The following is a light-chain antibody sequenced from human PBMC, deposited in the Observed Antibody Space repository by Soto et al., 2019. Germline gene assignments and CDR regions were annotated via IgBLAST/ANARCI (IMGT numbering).Light chain of an antibody. J-gene: IGKJ1*01. Sequence: ENVLTQSPGTLSLSPGERATLSCRASQSVSSYSLAWYQQKPGQAPRLLIHDASSRATGIPDRFSGSGSGTDFTLTISRLEPEDFAVYYCQQYGGSPRTFGQGTKVDIK. CDR3: QQYGGSPRT. CDR2: DAS. V-gene: IGKV3-20*01. CDR1: QSVSSYS.